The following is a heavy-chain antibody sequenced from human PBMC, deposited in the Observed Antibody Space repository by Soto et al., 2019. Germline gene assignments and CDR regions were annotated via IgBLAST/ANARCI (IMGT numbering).Heavy chain of an antibody. V-gene: IGHV1-69*01. CDR1: GGTFSSYA. CDR3: ARVSKTYYDSSGYPYNWFDP. Sequence: QVPLVQSGAEVKKPGSSVKVSCKASGGTFSSYAISWVRQAPGQGLEWMGGIIPIFGTANYAQKFQGRVTITADESTSTAYMELSSLRSEDTAVYYCARVSKTYYDSSGYPYNWFDPWGQGTLVTVSS. CDR2: IIPIFGTA. D-gene: IGHD3-22*01. J-gene: IGHJ5*02.